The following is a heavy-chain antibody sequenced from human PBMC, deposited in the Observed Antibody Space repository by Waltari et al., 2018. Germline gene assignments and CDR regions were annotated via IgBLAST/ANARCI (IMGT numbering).Heavy chain of an antibody. J-gene: IGHJ4*02. CDR1: GGSISSNTW. V-gene: IGHV4-4*02. D-gene: IGHD2-15*01. Sequence: QVQLQESGPGLVKPSGTLSLTCAVSGGSISSNTWWSWVRQPPGKGLEWIGEIYHSGNTNYSPSLNSRVTVLVDKSKNQFSLKLSSVTAADTAVYYCARLPSGGTFDYWGQGTLVTVSS. CDR3: ARLPSGGTFDY. CDR2: IYHSGNT.